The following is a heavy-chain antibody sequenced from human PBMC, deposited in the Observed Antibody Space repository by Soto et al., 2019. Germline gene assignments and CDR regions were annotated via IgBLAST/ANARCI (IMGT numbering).Heavy chain of an antibody. D-gene: IGHD6-19*01. CDR2: ISSSGSTI. Sequence: PGGSLRLSCAASGFTFSSYEMNWVRQAPGKGLEWVSYISSSGSTIYYADSVKGRFTISRDNAKNSLYLQMNSLRAEDTAVYYCARDRVAVAGTDYYYYGMDVWGQGTTVTVSS. J-gene: IGHJ6*02. V-gene: IGHV3-48*03. CDR3: ARDRVAVAGTDYYYYGMDV. CDR1: GFTFSSYE.